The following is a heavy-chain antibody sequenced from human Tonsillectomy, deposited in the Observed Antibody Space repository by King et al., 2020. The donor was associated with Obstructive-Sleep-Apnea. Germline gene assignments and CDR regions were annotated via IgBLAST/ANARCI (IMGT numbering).Heavy chain of an antibody. J-gene: IGHJ6*02. CDR2: ISYDGSNK. CDR1: GFTFSSYG. D-gene: IGHD6-13*01. CDR3: AKEMITAAGTGGMEV. Sequence: VQLVESGGGVLQPGRSLRLSCAASGFTFSSYGMHWVRQAPGKGLEWMAVISYDGSNKYYSDSMKGRFTISRDNSKKTLYLQMNSLGAEDTAVYYCAKEMITAAGTGGMEVWGQGTTVTVSS. V-gene: IGHV3-30*18.